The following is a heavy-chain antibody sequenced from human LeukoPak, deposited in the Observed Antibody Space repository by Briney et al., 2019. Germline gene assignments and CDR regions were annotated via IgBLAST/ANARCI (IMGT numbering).Heavy chain of an antibody. CDR2: IFYVGST. J-gene: IGHJ3*02. CDR3: ARDYYDSRGEAFDI. V-gene: IGHV4-59*11. Sequence: PSETLSLTCTVSGDSIGSHYWSWIRQPPGKGLEWIGYIFYVGSTNYNPSLKSRVTISVDTSKNQFSLKLNSVTAADTAVYYYARDYYDSRGEAFDIWGQGTMVTVSS. CDR1: GDSIGSHY. D-gene: IGHD3-22*01.